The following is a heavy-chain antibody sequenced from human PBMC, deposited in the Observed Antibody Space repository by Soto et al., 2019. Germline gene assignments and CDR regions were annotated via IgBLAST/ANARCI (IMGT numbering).Heavy chain of an antibody. CDR2: ISSSSYI. V-gene: IGHV3-21*01. J-gene: IGHJ6*02. CDR3: AREDVHSYGQFYYYYYGMDV. CDR1: GFTFSSYS. Sequence: PGGSLRLSCAASGFTFSSYSMNWVRQAPGKGLEWVSSISSSSYIYYADSVKGRFTISRDNAKNSLYLQMNSLRAEDTAVYYCAREDVHSYGQFYYYYYGMDVWGQGTTVTVSS. D-gene: IGHD5-18*01.